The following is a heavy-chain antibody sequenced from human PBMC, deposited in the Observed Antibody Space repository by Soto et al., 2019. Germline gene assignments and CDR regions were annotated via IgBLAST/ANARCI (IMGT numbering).Heavy chain of an antibody. CDR3: ARYQYSSSGSVEDYYYYYMDV. V-gene: IGHV4-59*01. D-gene: IGHD6-6*01. Sequence: SETLSLTCTVSGGSISSYYWSWIRQPPGKGLEWIGYIYYSGSTNYNPSLKSRVTISVDTSKNQFSLKLSSVTAADTAVYYCARYQYSSSGSVEDYYYYYMDVWGKGTTVTVSS. CDR1: GGSISSYY. J-gene: IGHJ6*03. CDR2: IYYSGST.